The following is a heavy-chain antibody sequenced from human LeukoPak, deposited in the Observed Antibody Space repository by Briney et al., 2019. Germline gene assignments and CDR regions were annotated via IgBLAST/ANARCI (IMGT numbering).Heavy chain of an antibody. V-gene: IGHV3-9*01. D-gene: IGHD3-10*01. CDR1: DGSISTYY. Sequence: LSLTCTVSDGSISTYYWSWVRQAPGKGLEWVSGITWNSGSIGYADSVKGRFTISRDNAKNSVYLQMNSLRAEDTALYYCAKGGTTMVRGVIYSWGQGTLVTVSS. CDR3: AKGGTTMVRGVIYS. J-gene: IGHJ4*02. CDR2: ITWNSGSI.